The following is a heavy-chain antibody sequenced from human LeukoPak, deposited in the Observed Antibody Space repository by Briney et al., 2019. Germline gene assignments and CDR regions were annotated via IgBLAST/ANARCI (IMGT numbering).Heavy chain of an antibody. CDR3: ARDAEDYFDSSASFDS. Sequence: GTSLRLSCAGSGFTFSAYAIHWVRQAPGKGLEWVAMIWYDGTNQNYADSAKGRFTISRDNSKNTVYLQMSGLRPEDTAVYYCARDAEDYFDSSASFDSWGQGTLVTVSS. J-gene: IGHJ4*02. CDR1: GFTFSAYA. CDR2: IWYDGTNQ. D-gene: IGHD3-22*01. V-gene: IGHV3-30*04.